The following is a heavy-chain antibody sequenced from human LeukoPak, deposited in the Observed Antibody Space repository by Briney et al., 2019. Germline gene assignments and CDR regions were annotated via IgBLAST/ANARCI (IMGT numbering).Heavy chain of an antibody. J-gene: IGHJ4*02. CDR2: IYYSGST. CDR1: GGSISSGGYY. D-gene: IGHD3-16*01. CDR3: ARSGKSAYILDY. Sequence: SETLSLTCTVSGGSISSGGYYWSWIRQHPGKGLEWIGYIYYSGSTNYNPSLKSRVTISVDTSKNQFSLKLSSVTAADTAVYYCARSGKSAYILDYWGQGTLVTVSS. V-gene: IGHV4-61*08.